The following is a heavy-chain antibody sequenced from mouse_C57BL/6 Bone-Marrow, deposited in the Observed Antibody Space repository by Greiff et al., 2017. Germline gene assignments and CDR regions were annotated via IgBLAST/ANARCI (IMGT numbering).Heavy chain of an antibody. J-gene: IGHJ4*01. V-gene: IGHV1-19*01. CDR3: ARWGSSYYYAMDY. Sequence: EVQLQQSGPVLVKPGASVKMSCKASGYTFTDYYMNWVKQSHGKSLEWIGVINPYNGGTSYNQKFKGKATLTVDKSSSTAYMELNSLTSEDSAVYCCARWGSSYYYAMDYWGQGTSVTVSS. CDR1: GYTFTDYY. CDR2: INPYNGGT. D-gene: IGHD1-3*01.